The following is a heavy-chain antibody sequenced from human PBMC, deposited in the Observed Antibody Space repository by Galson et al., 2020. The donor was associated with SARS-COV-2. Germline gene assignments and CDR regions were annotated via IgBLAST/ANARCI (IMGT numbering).Heavy chain of an antibody. CDR1: GGTFSSYA. CDR2: IIPILGIA. D-gene: IGHD1-26*01. Sequence: KVSCKASGGTFSSYAISWVRQAPGQGLEWMGGIIPILGIANYAQKFQGRVTITADKSTSTAYMELSSLRSEDTAVYYCARDRFGIVGATLGYYFDYWGQGTLVTVSS. CDR3: ARDRFGIVGATLGYYFDY. J-gene: IGHJ4*02. V-gene: IGHV1-69*10.